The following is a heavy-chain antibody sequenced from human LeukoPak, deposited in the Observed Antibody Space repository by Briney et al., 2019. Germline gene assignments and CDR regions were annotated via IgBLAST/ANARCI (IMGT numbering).Heavy chain of an antibody. J-gene: IGHJ4*02. CDR3: ARVGEMAKTLNSYFDY. CDR2: VSYTEST. Sequence: PSETLSLTCTVSGGSINSNIYYWAWIRQPPGKGLEWIVSVSYTESTYYNPSLKSRVTILTDTSKNQFSLELNSVTAADTAVYYCARVGEMAKTLNSYFDYWGQGTLVTVSS. CDR1: GGSINSNIYY. V-gene: IGHV4-39*07. D-gene: IGHD5-24*01.